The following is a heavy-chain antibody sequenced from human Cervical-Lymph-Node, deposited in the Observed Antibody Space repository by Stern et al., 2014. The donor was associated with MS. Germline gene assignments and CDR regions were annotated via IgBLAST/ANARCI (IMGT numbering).Heavy chain of an antibody. CDR1: GGSFINNV. J-gene: IGHJ4*02. D-gene: IGHD3-10*01. V-gene: IGHV1-69*01. CDR2: TIPIFGTA. CDR3: ARAASTTSSYNF. Sequence: PLVPSGAEVKKPGSSVKVSCQASGGSFINNVISWVRQAPGQRLEWMGGTIPIFGTALYAQKFRGRVTITADESTRTAYRELSSLRSDDTAVYFCARAASTTSSYNFWGPGTLVTVSS.